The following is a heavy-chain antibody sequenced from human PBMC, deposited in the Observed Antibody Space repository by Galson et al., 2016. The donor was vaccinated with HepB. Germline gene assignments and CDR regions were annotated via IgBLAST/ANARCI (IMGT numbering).Heavy chain of an antibody. CDR2: IIPIFATA. J-gene: IGHJ3*02. D-gene: IGHD3-16*01. CDR3: AVGGGSDAYDI. CDR1: GGTLSSFP. Sequence: SVKVSCKASGGTLSSFPISWVRQAPGQGLEWMGGIIPIFATANYAQELQGRLTIAADESTNTAYMELSSLRSEDTAFYYCAVGGGSDAYDIWGQGTMVTVSS. V-gene: IGHV1-69*13.